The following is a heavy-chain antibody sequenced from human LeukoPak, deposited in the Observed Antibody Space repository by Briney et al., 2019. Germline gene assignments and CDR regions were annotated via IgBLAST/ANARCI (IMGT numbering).Heavy chain of an antibody. CDR2: IGSSGTLM. V-gene: IGHV3-48*03. CDR3: ARAADSSGYYYSDY. J-gene: IGHJ4*02. D-gene: IGHD3-22*01. Sequence: GGSLRLSCAASGFTFSNYEMKWVRQAPGEGLEWVSYIGSSGTLMYYADSVKGRFTISRDNSKNTLYLQMNSLRAEDTAVYYCARAADSSGYYYSDYWGQGTLVTVSS. CDR1: GFTFSNYE.